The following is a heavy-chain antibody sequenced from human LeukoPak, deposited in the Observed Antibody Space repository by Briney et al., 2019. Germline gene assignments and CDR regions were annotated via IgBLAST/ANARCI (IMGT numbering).Heavy chain of an antibody. CDR1: GGSISSSSYY. CDR3: ARPLYSSGWYALDY. Sequence: PSETLSLTCTVSGGSISSSSYYWGWIRQPPGKGLEWIGRIYYSGSTYYYPSLKSRVTISVDTSKNQSSLKLSSVTAADTAVYYCARPLYSSGWYALDYWGQGTLVTVSS. D-gene: IGHD6-19*01. J-gene: IGHJ4*02. CDR2: IYYSGST. V-gene: IGHV4-39*07.